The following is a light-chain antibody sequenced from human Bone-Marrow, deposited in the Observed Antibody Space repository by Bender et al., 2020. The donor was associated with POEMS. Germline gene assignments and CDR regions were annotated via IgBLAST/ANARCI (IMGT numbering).Light chain of an antibody. CDR2: SSH. J-gene: IGLJ3*02. CDR1: SSNIGAHA. V-gene: IGLV1-51*02. CDR3: GTWGTSLSAWV. Sequence: QSVLTQPPSASGTPGQRVTISCSGGSSNIGAHAVNWYQHLPGTAPKLLIYSSHRRPSGIPDRFSGSKSGTSATLGITGLQTGDEGDYYCGTWGTSLSAWVFGGGTKLTVL.